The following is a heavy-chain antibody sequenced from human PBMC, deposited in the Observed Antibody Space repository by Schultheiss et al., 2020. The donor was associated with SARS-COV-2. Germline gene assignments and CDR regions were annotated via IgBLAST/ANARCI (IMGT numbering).Heavy chain of an antibody. J-gene: IGHJ4*02. V-gene: IGHV4-59*12. Sequence: SQTLSLTCTVSGGSISSYYWSWIRQPPGKGLEWIGSIYYSGSTYYNPSLKSRVTISVDTSKNQFSLKLSSVTAADTAVYYCARVRWELLTGGYYFDYWGQGTLVTVSS. CDR2: IYYSGST. D-gene: IGHD1-26*01. CDR3: ARVRWELLTGGYYFDY. CDR1: GGSISSYY.